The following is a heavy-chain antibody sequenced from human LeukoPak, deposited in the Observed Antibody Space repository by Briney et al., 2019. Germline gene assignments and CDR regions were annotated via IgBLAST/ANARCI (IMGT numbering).Heavy chain of an antibody. D-gene: IGHD6-13*01. J-gene: IGHJ4*02. Sequence: ASVKVSCKASGYTFTSYDINWVRQATGQGLEWMGWMNPNSGNTGYAQKFQGRVTMTRNTSISTAYMELSSLRSEDTAVYYCARGQRLAAAGTGIFGYWGQGTLVTVSS. CDR1: GYTFTSYD. V-gene: IGHV1-8*01. CDR2: MNPNSGNT. CDR3: ARGQRLAAAGTGIFGY.